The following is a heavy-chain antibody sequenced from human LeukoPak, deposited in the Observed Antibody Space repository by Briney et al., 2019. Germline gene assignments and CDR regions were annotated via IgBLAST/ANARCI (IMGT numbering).Heavy chain of an antibody. CDR2: IYPGDSDT. D-gene: IGHD6-19*01. Sequence: GESLKISCKGSGYSFTSYWIGWVRQMPGKGLEWMGIIYPGDSDTRYSPSFQGQVTISADKSISTAYLQWCSLKASDTAMYYCARHKAVAGTVFDYWGQGTLVTVSS. J-gene: IGHJ4*02. V-gene: IGHV5-51*01. CDR3: ARHKAVAGTVFDY. CDR1: GYSFTSYW.